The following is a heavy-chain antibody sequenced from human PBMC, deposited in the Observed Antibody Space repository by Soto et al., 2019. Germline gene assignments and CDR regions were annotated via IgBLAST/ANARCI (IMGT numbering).Heavy chain of an antibody. V-gene: IGHV3-13*01. D-gene: IGHD1-20*01. CDR3: ARANWTDAFDI. CDR1: GFTFSSYD. Sequence: VQLVESGGGLVKPGGSLRLSCAASGFTFSSYDMHWVRQATGKGLEWVSAIGTAGDTYYPGSVKGRFTISRENAKNSLYLQMNSLRAGDTAVYYCARANWTDAFDIWGQGTMVTVSS. CDR2: IGTAGDT. J-gene: IGHJ3*02.